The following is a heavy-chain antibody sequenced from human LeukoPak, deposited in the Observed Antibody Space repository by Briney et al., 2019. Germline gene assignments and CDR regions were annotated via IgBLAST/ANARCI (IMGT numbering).Heavy chain of an antibody. Sequence: KPSETLSLTCAVYGGSFSGYYWSWIRQPPGKGLEWIGEINHSGNTNYNPSLKSRVTISVDTSKNQFSLKLSSVTAADTAVYYCARPGRFYSNYYDYWGQGTLVTVSS. CDR1: GGSFSGYY. V-gene: IGHV4-34*01. D-gene: IGHD4-11*01. CDR3: ARPGRFYSNYYDY. CDR2: INHSGNT. J-gene: IGHJ4*02.